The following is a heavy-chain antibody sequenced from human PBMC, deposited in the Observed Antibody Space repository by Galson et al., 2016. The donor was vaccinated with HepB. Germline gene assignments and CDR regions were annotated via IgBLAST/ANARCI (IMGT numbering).Heavy chain of an antibody. J-gene: IGHJ5*02. CDR1: GDSISNYF. Sequence: ETLSLTCSVSGDSISNYFWNWIRQAPGKGLEWIGHSSYAGNTMYNPSLESRVTISIDTSNNKFSLKLSSVTAADTAVYYCARRMLMGSETLSGTFLLDPWGQGTPVTVSS. CDR2: SSYAGNT. D-gene: IGHD3-10*01. CDR3: ARRMLMGSETLSGTFLLDP. V-gene: IGHV4-59*13.